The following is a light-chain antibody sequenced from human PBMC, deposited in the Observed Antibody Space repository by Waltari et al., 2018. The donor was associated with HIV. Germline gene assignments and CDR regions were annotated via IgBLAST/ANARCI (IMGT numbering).Light chain of an antibody. J-gene: IGKJ4*01. CDR1: QSDGTY. Sequence: EIVLTQSPATLSLSPGERATLSCMASQSDGTYLAWYQQKPGQAPRLLIYDTSNRATGIPARFSGSGSGTDFTLTISSLEPEDSAVYYCQQRGNWPPVLTFGGGTKVDIK. CDR3: QQRGNWPPVLT. V-gene: IGKV3-11*01. CDR2: DTS.